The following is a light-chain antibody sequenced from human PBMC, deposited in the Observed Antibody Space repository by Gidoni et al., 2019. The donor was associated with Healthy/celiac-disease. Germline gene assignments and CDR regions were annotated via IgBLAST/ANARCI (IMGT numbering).Light chain of an antibody. CDR1: QDISNY. CDR3: QQYDNRPPYT. Sequence: DIQMTQSPSSLSASVGDRVTITCQAIQDISNYLNWYQQKPGKDPKLLIYDASNLETGVPSRFSGSGSGTDFTFTISSLQPEDIATYYCQQYDNRPPYTFGQGTKLEIK. CDR2: DAS. J-gene: IGKJ2*01. V-gene: IGKV1-33*01.